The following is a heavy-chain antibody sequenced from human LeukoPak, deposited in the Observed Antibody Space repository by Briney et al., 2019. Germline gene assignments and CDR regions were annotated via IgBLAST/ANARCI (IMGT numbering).Heavy chain of an antibody. J-gene: IGHJ3*02. CDR1: GFTFSSYA. D-gene: IGHD1-26*01. V-gene: IGHV3-30*01. CDR2: ISYDGSNK. CDR3: AREGATGAFDI. Sequence: GRSLRLSCAASGFTFSSYAMHWVRQAPGKGLEWVAVISYDGSNKYYADSVKGRFTISRDNSKNTLYLQMNSLRAEDTAVYYCAREGATGAFDIWGQGTMVTVSS.